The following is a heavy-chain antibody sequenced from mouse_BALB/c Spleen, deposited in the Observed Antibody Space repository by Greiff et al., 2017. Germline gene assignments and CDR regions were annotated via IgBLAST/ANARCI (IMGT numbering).Heavy chain of an antibody. D-gene: IGHD2-4*01. CDR1: GYTFSSYW. J-gene: IGHJ2*01. CDR2: ILPGSGST. V-gene: IGHV1-9*01. Sequence: QVQLKESGAELMKPGASVKISCKATGYTFSSYWIEWVKQRPGHGLEWIGEILPGSGSTNYNEKFKGKATFTADTSSNTAYMQLSSLTSEDSAVYYCAREELRAWFAYWGQGTTLTVSS. CDR3: AREELRAWFAY.